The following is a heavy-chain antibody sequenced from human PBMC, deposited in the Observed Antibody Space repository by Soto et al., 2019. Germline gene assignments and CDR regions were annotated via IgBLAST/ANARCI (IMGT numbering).Heavy chain of an antibody. Sequence: GGSLRLSCAASGFTFSNCWMSWVRQAPGKGLEWVGRIKSKTDGGTTDYAAPVKGRFTISRDDSKNTLYLQMNSLKTEDTAVYYCTTAPTGWYCSGGSCPPFDYWGQGTLVTVSS. CDR2: IKSKTDGGTT. CDR3: TTAPTGWYCSGGSCPPFDY. J-gene: IGHJ4*02. CDR1: GFTFSNCW. D-gene: IGHD2-15*01. V-gene: IGHV3-15*01.